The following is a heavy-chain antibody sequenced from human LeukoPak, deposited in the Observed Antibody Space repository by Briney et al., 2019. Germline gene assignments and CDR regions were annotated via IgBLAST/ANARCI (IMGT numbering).Heavy chain of an antibody. CDR2: TSGIGAGT. D-gene: IGHD3/OR15-3a*01. CDR3: AKDSRDWTYFDF. V-gene: IGHV3-23*01. Sequence: SCKASGGTFSSYAMSWVRQAPGKGLEWVSTTSGIGAGTYYADSVRGRFTTSRDNAKNTLYLQMDSLRAEDTAVYYCAKDSRDWTYFDFWGQGTLVTVSS. CDR1: GGTFSSYA. J-gene: IGHJ4*02.